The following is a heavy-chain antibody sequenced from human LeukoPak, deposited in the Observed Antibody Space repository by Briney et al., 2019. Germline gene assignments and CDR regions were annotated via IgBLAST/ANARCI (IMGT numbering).Heavy chain of an antibody. Sequence: LETLSLTRAVSGGSLSGYFWSWIRQPPGTGVEWIGEINHSGSTNYNPTLKSRGTISVDTSKNQFSLKLSSVTAADTAVYYCARCRCSGGSCYRSYYFDYWRQGTLVTVSS. V-gene: IGHV4-34*01. J-gene: IGHJ4*02. D-gene: IGHD2-15*01. CDR2: INHSGST. CDR1: GGSLSGYF. CDR3: ARCRCSGGSCYRSYYFDY.